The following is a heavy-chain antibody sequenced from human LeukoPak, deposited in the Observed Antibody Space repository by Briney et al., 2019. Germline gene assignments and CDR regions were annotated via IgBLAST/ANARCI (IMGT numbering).Heavy chain of an antibody. V-gene: IGHV3-7*03. D-gene: IGHD3-10*01. CDR3: ARKSASGNYPLDY. CDR1: GFTFTNYW. CDR2: IKQDRSEK. Sequence: GGSLRLSCAASGFTFTNYWMSWVRQAPGKGLELVANIKQDRSEKYYVDSVKGRFTTSRDNAKNSLYLQMSSLRAEDTALYYCARKSASGNYPLDYWGQGTLVTVSS. J-gene: IGHJ4*02.